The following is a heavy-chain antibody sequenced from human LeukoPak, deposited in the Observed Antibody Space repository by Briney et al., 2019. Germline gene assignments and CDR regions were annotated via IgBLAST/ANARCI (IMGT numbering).Heavy chain of an antibody. CDR1: GFTFSSYA. V-gene: IGHV3-30*04. Sequence: GGSLRLSCAASGFTFSSYAMHWVRQAPGKGLEWVAVISYDGSNKYYADSVKGRFTISRDNSKNTLYLQMNSLRAEDTAVYYCARDLGKQWLVRWVGESGFDYWGQGTLVTVSS. CDR2: ISYDGSNK. D-gene: IGHD6-19*01. CDR3: ARDLGKQWLVRWVGESGFDY. J-gene: IGHJ4*02.